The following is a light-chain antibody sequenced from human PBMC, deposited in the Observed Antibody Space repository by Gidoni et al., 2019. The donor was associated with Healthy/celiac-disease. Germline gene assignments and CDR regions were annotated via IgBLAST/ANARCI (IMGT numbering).Light chain of an antibody. Sequence: DIQMTQSPSSLSASVGDRVTITCRASQSISSYLNWYQQKPGKAPKLLLYAASSLQSGVPSRFSGSGSGTDFTLTISSLQPEDFASYYCQQSYSLLTFGGGTKVEIK. CDR3: QQSYSLLT. V-gene: IGKV1-39*01. CDR1: QSISSY. J-gene: IGKJ4*01. CDR2: AAS.